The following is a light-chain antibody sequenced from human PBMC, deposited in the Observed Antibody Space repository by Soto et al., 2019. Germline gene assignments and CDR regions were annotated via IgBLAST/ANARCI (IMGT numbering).Light chain of an antibody. V-gene: IGLV2-14*01. J-gene: IGLJ7*01. CDR2: EVS. CDR3: SSYTSSSTWV. Sequence: QSALTQPASVSGSPGQSITISCTGTSSDVGGYNYVSWYQKHPGKAPKLMIYEVSNRPSGVSNRFSGTNSGNTASLTISGLQAEDEADYYGSSYTSSSTWVFGGGAQLTVL. CDR1: SSDVGGYNY.